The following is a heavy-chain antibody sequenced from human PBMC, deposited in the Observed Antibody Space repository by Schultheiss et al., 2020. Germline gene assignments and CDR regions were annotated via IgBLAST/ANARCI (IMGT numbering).Heavy chain of an antibody. CDR1: GGSISSSNW. CDR3: ARGRYYYDSSGYEIRYGMDV. D-gene: IGHD3-22*01. Sequence: SETLSLTCAVSGGSISSSNWWSWVRQPPGKGLEWIGEIYHSGSTNYNPSLKSRVTISVDKSKNQFSLKLSSVTAADTAVYYCARGRYYYDSSGYEIRYGMDVWGQGTTVTVS. CDR2: IYHSGST. J-gene: IGHJ6*02. V-gene: IGHV4-4*02.